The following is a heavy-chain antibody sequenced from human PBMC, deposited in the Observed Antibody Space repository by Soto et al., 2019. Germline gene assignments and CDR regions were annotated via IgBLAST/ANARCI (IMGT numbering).Heavy chain of an antibody. J-gene: IGHJ4*02. CDR2: IYHSGST. D-gene: IGHD6-6*01. Sequence: SETLSLTCAVSGGSISSGGYSWSWIRQPPGKGLEWIGYIYHSGSTYYNPSLKSRVTISVDRSKNQFSLKLSSVTAADTAVYYCARDLWDSRSGTYYFDYWGQGNLVTVSS. CDR1: GGSISSGGYS. CDR3: ARDLWDSRSGTYYFDY. V-gene: IGHV4-30-2*01.